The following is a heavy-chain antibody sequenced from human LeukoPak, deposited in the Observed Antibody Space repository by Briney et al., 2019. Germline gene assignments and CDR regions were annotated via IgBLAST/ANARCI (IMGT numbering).Heavy chain of an antibody. CDR2: ISYDGSNK. D-gene: IGHD1-26*01. CDR3: AKLFGATLSTDY. V-gene: IGHV3-30*18. CDR1: GFTFSSYG. Sequence: PGGSLRLSCAASGFTFSSYGMHWVRQASGKGLEWVAVISYDGSNKYYADSVKGRFTISRDNSKNTLYLQMNSLRAEDTAVYYCAKLFGATLSTDYWGQGTLVTVSS. J-gene: IGHJ4*02.